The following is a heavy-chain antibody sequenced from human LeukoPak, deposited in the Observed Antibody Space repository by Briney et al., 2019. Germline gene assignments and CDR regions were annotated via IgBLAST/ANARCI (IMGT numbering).Heavy chain of an antibody. CDR1: GGSISSSNYY. CDR2: IYYSGTT. J-gene: IGHJ4*02. V-gene: IGHV4-39*01. Sequence: SETLSLTCTVSGGSISSSNYYWGWIRQPPGKGLEWIGNIYYSGTTYYGPSLVSRVTISVDTSRNQFSLKLSSVTAADTAMYYCARRSNYGSGRADYWGQGTLVTVSS. D-gene: IGHD3-10*01. CDR3: ARRSNYGSGRADY.